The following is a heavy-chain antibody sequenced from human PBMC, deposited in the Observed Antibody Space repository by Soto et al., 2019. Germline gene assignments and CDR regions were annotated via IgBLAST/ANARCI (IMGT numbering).Heavy chain of an antibody. D-gene: IGHD3-10*01. J-gene: IGHJ4*02. CDR1: GFSLSTSGVG. CDR3: AHIKYGSGSYYFDY. CDR2: IYWDDDK. V-gene: IGHV2-5*02. Sequence: ITLKESGPTLVKPTQTLTLTCTFSGFSLSTSGVGVGWIRQPPGKALEWLALIYWDDDKRYSPSLKSRLTITKDTSKNQVVLTMTNMDPVDTATYYCAHIKYGSGSYYFDYWGQGTLVTVSS.